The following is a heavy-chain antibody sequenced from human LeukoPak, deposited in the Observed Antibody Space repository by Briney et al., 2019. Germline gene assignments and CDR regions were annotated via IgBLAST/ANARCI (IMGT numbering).Heavy chain of an antibody. CDR3: AKHDDDIVVVVAATKGRSLSAFDI. CDR2: ISGSGGST. D-gene: IGHD2-15*01. V-gene: IGHV3-23*01. Sequence: GGSLRLSCAASGFTFSTSAMNWVRQAPGKGLEWVSAISGSGGSTYYADSVKGRFTISRDNSKNTLYLQMNSLRAEDTAVYYCAKHDDDIVVVVAATKGRSLSAFDIWGQGTMVTVSS. J-gene: IGHJ3*02. CDR1: GFTFSTSA.